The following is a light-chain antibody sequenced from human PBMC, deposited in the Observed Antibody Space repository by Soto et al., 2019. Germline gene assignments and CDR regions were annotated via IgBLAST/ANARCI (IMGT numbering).Light chain of an antibody. CDR3: QQYKNWPPIT. V-gene: IGKV1-9*01. J-gene: IGKJ5*01. CDR2: TAS. Sequence: IQLTPFPSSRSASVGDRVTITCRASQGICSSLDWYQQTPGKAPKLLIYTASTLQSGVPSRFSGSGSGTDFTLTITSLQPEDFAVYFCQQYKNWPPITFGQGTRLEIK. CDR1: QGICSS.